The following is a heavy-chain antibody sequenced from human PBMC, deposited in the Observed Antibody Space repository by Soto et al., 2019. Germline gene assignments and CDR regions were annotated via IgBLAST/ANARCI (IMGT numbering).Heavy chain of an antibody. V-gene: IGHV1-2*02. CDR1: GYSFTGYS. J-gene: IGHJ4*02. Sequence: ASVEVSCKTSGYSFTGYSVHWVRQAPGHGPEWMGWINPKSGGTKYAQKFQGRVTMTRDTSISTVYMELSRVKSDDTAVYYCAGEVLSRGNFIAGNLFDYWGQGSLVTVSS. D-gene: IGHD3-10*01. CDR2: INPKSGGT. CDR3: AGEVLSRGNFIAGNLFDY.